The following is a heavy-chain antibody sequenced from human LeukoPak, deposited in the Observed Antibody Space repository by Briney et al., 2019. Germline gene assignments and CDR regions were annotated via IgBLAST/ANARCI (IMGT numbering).Heavy chain of an antibody. CDR3: ARARPYYYDSSGYFDI. CDR2: TNPNSGGT. Sequence: ASVKVSCKASGYTFTGYYMHWVRQAPGQGLEWMGWTNPNSGGTNYAQKFQGRVTMTRDTSISTAYMELSRLRSDDTAVYYCARARPYYYDSSGYFDIWGQGTMVTVSS. CDR1: GYTFTGYY. J-gene: IGHJ3*02. V-gene: IGHV1-2*02. D-gene: IGHD3-22*01.